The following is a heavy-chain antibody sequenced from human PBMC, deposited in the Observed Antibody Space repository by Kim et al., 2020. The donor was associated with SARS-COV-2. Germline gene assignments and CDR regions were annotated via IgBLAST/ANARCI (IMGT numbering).Heavy chain of an antibody. D-gene: IGHD3-9*01. J-gene: IGHJ6*02. Sequence: SVKVSCKASGDTFESYAISWVRQAPGQGLEWLGGIVPMFGIAHYAQRFQGRVTITADKSTSTAYIELSSLRSDDTGVYFCARYGDKSLVTDFYYGLDVWGRGTTVTVSS. CDR3: ARYGDKSLVTDFYYGLDV. V-gene: IGHV1-69*10. CDR1: GDTFESYA. CDR2: IVPMFGIA.